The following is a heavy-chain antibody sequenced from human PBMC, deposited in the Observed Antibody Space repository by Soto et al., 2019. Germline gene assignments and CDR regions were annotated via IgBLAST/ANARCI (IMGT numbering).Heavy chain of an antibody. D-gene: IGHD2-15*01. CDR2: IFYDGSA. Sequence: QVQLQESGPGLVKPSQTLSLTCTVSGDSVNTADYYLTWIRQSPEKGLEWIVNIFYDGSAYPTPSLNSQISASIDTSKNHFSLNSSSVTAADTAVYYCARRLRDTASQYYNWFDPWGQGTLVTVSS. CDR3: ARRLRDTASQYYNWFDP. CDR1: GDSVNTADYY. V-gene: IGHV4-30-4*01. J-gene: IGHJ5*02.